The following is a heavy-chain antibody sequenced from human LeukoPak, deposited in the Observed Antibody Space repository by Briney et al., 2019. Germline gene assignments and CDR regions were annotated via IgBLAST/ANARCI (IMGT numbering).Heavy chain of an antibody. Sequence: PGGSLRLSCAASGFTFSSYSMNWVRQAPGKGLEWVSSISSSSSYIYYADSVKGRFTISRDNAKNSLYLQMNSLRAEDTAVYYCATYPSTDDYGGNSRLSIFDYWGQGTLVTVSS. J-gene: IGHJ4*02. CDR1: GFTFSSYS. CDR3: ATYPSTDDYGGNSRLSIFDY. D-gene: IGHD4-23*01. CDR2: ISSSSSYI. V-gene: IGHV3-21*01.